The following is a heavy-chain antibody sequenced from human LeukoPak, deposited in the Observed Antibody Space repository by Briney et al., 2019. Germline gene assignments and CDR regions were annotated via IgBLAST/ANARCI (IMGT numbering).Heavy chain of an antibody. D-gene: IGHD6-13*01. J-gene: IGHJ4*02. Sequence: GGSLRLSCAASGFTVSSNYMSWVRQAPGKGLEWVSVIYSGGSTYYADSVKGRFTISRDNSKSTLYLQMNSLRAEDTAVYYCARGTYSSSWSFDYWGQGTLVTVSS. V-gene: IGHV3-53*01. CDR3: ARGTYSSSWSFDY. CDR2: IYSGGST. CDR1: GFTVSSNY.